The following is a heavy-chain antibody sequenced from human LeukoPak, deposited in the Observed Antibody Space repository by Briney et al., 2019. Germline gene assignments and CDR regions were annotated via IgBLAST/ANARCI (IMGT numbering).Heavy chain of an antibody. CDR2: MWSDGSNE. J-gene: IGHJ6*02. CDR3: ARGALKYGMDV. V-gene: IGHV3-33*01. Sequence: PGGSLRLSCAASGFTFISYDMHWVRQAPGKGLEWVALMWSDGSNEYYADSLRGRFTISRDNSRNTLYLQMNSLRAEDTAVYYCARGALKYGMDVWGQGTTVTVSS. CDR1: GFTFISYD.